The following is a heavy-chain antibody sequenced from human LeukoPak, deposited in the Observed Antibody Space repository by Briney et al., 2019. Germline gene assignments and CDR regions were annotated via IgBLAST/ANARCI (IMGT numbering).Heavy chain of an antibody. CDR3: ATPGRALELFNFDY. CDR1: GFTFTSSA. D-gene: IGHD1-7*01. J-gene: IGHJ4*02. V-gene: IGHV1-58*01. CDR2: IVVGSGNT. Sequence: SVNVSCKASGFTFTSSAVQWVRQARGQRLEWIGWIVVGSGNTNCAQEFQERVTITRDMSTSTAYMEPSSLRSEDTAVYYCATPGRALELFNFDYWGQGTLVTVSS.